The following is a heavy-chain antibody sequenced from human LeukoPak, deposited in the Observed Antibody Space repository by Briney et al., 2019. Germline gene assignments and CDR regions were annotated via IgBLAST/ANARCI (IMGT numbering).Heavy chain of an antibody. D-gene: IGHD2/OR15-2a*01. CDR2: FDPEDGES. CDR3: ATGHCNTSSCYYYYMDV. J-gene: IGHJ6*03. V-gene: IGHV1-24*01. Sequence: GASVKVSCKVSGHTLRELSMHWVRQAPAKGLQWMGVFDPEDGESIIAQKFQGRLTMTEDTSTDTAYMELSSLTSEDTAMYYCATGHCNTSSCYYYYMDVWGKGTTVTVSS. CDR1: GHTLRELS.